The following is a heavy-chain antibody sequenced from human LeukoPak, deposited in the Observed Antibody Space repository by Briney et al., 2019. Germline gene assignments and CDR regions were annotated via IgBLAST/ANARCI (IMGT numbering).Heavy chain of an antibody. Sequence: GGSLRLSCAASGFTFSSYSMNWVRQAPGKGLEWVSTISGGGGSTYYADSVKGRFTISRDNSKNTLYLQMNSLRAEDTAVYYCARNRNYGDLPDYWGQGTLVTVSS. CDR2: ISGGGGST. V-gene: IGHV3-23*01. CDR1: GFTFSSYS. J-gene: IGHJ4*02. CDR3: ARNRNYGDLPDY. D-gene: IGHD4-17*01.